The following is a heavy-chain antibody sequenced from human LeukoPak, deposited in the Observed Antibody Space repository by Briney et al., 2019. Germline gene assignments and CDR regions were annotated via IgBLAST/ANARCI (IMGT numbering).Heavy chain of an antibody. J-gene: IGHJ4*02. V-gene: IGHV3-53*01. D-gene: IGHD6-19*01. Sequence: GGSLRLSCAASGFTVSSNYMSWVRQAPGKGLEWVSVIYSGGSTYYADSVKGRFTISRDNSKNTLYLQMNSLRAEDTAVYYCANGRSGSPPYFDYWGQGTLVTVSS. CDR3: ANGRSGSPPYFDY. CDR1: GFTVSSNY. CDR2: IYSGGST.